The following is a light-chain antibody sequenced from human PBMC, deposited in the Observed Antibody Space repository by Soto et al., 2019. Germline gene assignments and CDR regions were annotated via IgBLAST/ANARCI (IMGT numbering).Light chain of an antibody. V-gene: IGKV1-9*01. CDR2: AAS. J-gene: IGKJ1*01. Sequence: DIHLTQSPSFLSASVGDRVTITCRPSQAVPNNMAWYQQKPGKPPKLLIYAASTLQSGVPSRFNGSGSGTDFTLTITALQSEDSATYYCHQNFNYPRTFGQGTKVEI. CDR1: QAVPNN. CDR3: HQNFNYPRT.